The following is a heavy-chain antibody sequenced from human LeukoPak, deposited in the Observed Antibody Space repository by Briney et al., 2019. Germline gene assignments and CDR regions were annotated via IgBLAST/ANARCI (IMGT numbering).Heavy chain of an antibody. CDR1: GGSLSSYY. J-gene: IGHJ5*02. D-gene: IGHD6-13*01. CDR2: IYTSGST. CDR3: ARESAAVWFDP. Sequence: SETLSLTCTVSGGSLSSYYWSWIRQPAGKGLEWIGRIYTSGSTNYNPSLKSRVTMSEDTSKNQFSLKLSSVTAADTAVYYCARESAAVWFDPWGQGTLVTVSS. V-gene: IGHV4-4*07.